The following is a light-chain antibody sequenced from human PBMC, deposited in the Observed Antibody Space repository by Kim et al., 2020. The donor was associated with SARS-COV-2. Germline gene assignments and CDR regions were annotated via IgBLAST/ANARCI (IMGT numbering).Light chain of an antibody. Sequence: EIVMTQSPPTLSVSPGERATLSCRASQSVRSNLAWYQQKPGQAPRLLIYGSTTRATGIPARFSGSGSGTEFTLTISSLQSEDLAIYFCQQYNNWPRTFGQGTKVEMK. CDR2: GST. J-gene: IGKJ1*01. CDR3: QQYNNWPRT. V-gene: IGKV3-15*01. CDR1: QSVRSN.